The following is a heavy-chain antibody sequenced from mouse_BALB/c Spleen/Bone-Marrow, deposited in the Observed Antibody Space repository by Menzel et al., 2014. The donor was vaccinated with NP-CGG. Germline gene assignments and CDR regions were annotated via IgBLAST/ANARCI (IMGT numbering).Heavy chain of an antibody. J-gene: IGHJ2*01. V-gene: IGHV1S56*01. Sequence: VQLQQSGPELVKPGASVKMSCKASGYTFTSCYIHWVKQSPGQGLEWIGWIYPGDGSTEYNEKFKGKTTLTADKSSSTAYMLLSSLTSEDSAIYFCARPDGNYESYFDYWGQGTTLTVPS. CDR1: GYTFTSCY. D-gene: IGHD2-1*01. CDR2: IYPGDGST. CDR3: ARPDGNYESYFDY.